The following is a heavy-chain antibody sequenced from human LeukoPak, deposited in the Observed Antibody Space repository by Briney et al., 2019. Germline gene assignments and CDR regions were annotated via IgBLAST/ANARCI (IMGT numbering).Heavy chain of an antibody. J-gene: IGHJ5*02. V-gene: IGHV4-59*01. CDR1: GGSISSYY. CDR3: ARAAIYGDYGGFDP. D-gene: IGHD4-17*01. CDR2: IYYSGST. Sequence: SETLSLTCTVSGGSISSYYWSWIRQPPGKGLEWIGYIYYSGSTNYNPSLKSRVTISVDTSKNQFSLKLSSVTAADTAVYYCARAAIYGDYGGFDPWGQGTLVTVSS.